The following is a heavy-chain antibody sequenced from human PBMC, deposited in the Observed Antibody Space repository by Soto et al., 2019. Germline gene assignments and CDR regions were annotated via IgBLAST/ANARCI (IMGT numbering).Heavy chain of an antibody. CDR3: TTVLTTYYYDSSGYFVRSSFDY. CDR2: IKSKTDGGTT. D-gene: IGHD3-22*01. CDR1: GFTFSNAW. Sequence: GGSLRLSCAASGFTFSNAWMSWVRQAPGKGLEWVGRIKSKTDGGTTDYAAPVKGRFTISRDDSKNTLYLQMNSLKTEDTAVYYCTTVLTTYYYDSSGYFVRSSFDYWGQRTMVTVPS. J-gene: IGHJ4*02. V-gene: IGHV3-15*01.